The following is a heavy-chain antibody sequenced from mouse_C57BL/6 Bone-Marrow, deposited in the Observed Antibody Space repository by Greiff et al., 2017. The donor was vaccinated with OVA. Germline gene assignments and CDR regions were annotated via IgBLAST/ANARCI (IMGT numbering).Heavy chain of an antibody. V-gene: IGHV7-3*01. CDR1: GFTFTDYY. Sequence: EVQLVESGGGLVQPGGSLSLSCAASGFTFTDYYMSWVRQPPGKALEWLGFIRNKANGYTTEYSAYVKGRFTISRDNSQSILYLQMNALSAEDSATYYCARSYGSSPYWYFDVWGTGTTVTVSS. CDR2: IRNKANGYTT. J-gene: IGHJ1*03. D-gene: IGHD1-1*01. CDR3: ARSYGSSPYWYFDV.